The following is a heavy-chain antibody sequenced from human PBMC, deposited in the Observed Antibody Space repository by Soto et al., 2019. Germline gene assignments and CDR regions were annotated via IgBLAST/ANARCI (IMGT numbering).Heavy chain of an antibody. V-gene: IGHV3-21*01. J-gene: IGHJ4*02. D-gene: IGHD1-20*01. CDR1: GFTFSTYG. CDR3: ERDNGYNWNYDY. Sequence: PGGSLRLSCAASGFTFSTYGMNWVRQAPGKGLEWVSSISSGGTSIFYADSVKGRFTISRDYAKNSLYLQLDSLRAEDTAVYYCERDNGYNWNYDYWGLGTLVTVSS. CDR2: ISSGGTSI.